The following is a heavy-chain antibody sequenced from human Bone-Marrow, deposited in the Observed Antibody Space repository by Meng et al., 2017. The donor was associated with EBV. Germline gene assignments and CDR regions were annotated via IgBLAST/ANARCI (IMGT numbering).Heavy chain of an antibody. D-gene: IGHD3-10*01. CDR2: INPNSGGT. Sequence: GQLVQSGVEVKKPGASVKVSCKASGYTFTGYYMHWVRQAPGQGLEWMGRINPNSGGTNYAQKFQGRVTMTRDTSISTAYMELSRLRSDDTAVYYCARVFLDYGSGSIDYWGQGTLVTVSS. V-gene: IGHV1-2*06. CDR3: ARVFLDYGSGSIDY. J-gene: IGHJ4*02. CDR1: GYTFTGYY.